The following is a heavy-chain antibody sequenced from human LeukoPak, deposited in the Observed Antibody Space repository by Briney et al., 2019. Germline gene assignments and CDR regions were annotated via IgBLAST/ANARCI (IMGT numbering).Heavy chain of an antibody. D-gene: IGHD6-13*01. CDR3: ARAYTSAGTLGY. Sequence: MGWINHNSAGTHYPQKFQGRVTMTRDTSIGTAYMELTSLRSDDTAVYFCARAYTSAGTLGYWGQGTLVTVSS. J-gene: IGHJ4*02. V-gene: IGHV1-2*02. CDR2: INHNSAGT.